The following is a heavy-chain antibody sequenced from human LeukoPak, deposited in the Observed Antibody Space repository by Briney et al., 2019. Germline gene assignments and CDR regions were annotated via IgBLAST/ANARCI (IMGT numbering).Heavy chain of an antibody. J-gene: IGHJ5*02. CDR1: GGSISSYY. Sequence: SETLSLXCTVSGGSISSYYWSWIRQPAGKGLEWIGRIYTSGSTNYNPSLKSRVTMSVDTSKNQFSLKLSSVTAADTAVYYCARDRGGSSSSPLWFDPWGQGTLVTVSS. CDR3: ARDRGGSSSSPLWFDP. CDR2: IYTSGST. D-gene: IGHD6-6*01. V-gene: IGHV4-4*07.